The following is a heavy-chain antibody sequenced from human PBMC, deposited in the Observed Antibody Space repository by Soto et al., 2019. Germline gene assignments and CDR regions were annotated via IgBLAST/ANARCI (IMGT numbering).Heavy chain of an antibody. V-gene: IGHV1-18*01. D-gene: IGHD3-3*01. CDR3: ARGLDRFLEWLLPSYYGMDV. CDR1: GYTFTSYG. Sequence: GPPVKVSCKASGYTFTSYGISWVRQAPGQGPEWMGWISAYNGNTNYAQKLQGRVTMTTDTSTSTAYMELRSLRSDDTAVYYCARGLDRFLEWLLPSYYGMDVWGQGTTVTVSS. J-gene: IGHJ6*02. CDR2: ISAYNGNT.